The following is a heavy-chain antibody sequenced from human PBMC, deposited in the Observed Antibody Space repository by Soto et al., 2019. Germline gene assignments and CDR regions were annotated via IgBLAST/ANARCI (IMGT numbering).Heavy chain of an antibody. D-gene: IGHD2-21*01. CDR3: ARVDGLVVGDDY. V-gene: IGHV3-48*03. CDR2: ISSSGSTI. CDR1: GFTFSSYE. Sequence: PGGSLRLSCAASGFTFSSYEMNWVRQAPGKGLEWVSYISSSGSTIYYADSVKGRFTISRDNAKNSLYLQMNSLRAEDTAVYYWARVDGLVVGDDYLGQGTLVTVSS. J-gene: IGHJ4*02.